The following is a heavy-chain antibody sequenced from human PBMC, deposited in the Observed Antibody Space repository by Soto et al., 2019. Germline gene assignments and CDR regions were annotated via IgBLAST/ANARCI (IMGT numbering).Heavy chain of an antibody. CDR3: ARRYCISTSCHYYGMDV. CDR1: GGTFSTYT. CDR2: IIPIFRTA. J-gene: IGHJ6*02. Sequence: QVQLVQSGAEVKKPGSSVKVSCKASGGTFSTYTVSWVRQAPGQGLEWMGGIIPIFRTANYAQKFQGRVTVTADESTCTAYMELSSLRSEDTAVYYCARRYCISTSCHYYGMDVWGQGTTVTVSS. D-gene: IGHD2-2*01. V-gene: IGHV1-69*12.